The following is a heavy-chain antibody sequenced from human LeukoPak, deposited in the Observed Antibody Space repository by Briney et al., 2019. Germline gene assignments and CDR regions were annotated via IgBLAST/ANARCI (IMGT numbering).Heavy chain of an antibody. CDR3: ARDLRKKKLKTVTTKDRDY. D-gene: IGHD4-17*01. V-gene: IGHV1-2*04. Sequence: ASVKVSCKASGYTFTGYYMHWVRQAPGQGLEWMGWINPNSGGTNYAQKFQGWVTMTRDTSISTAYMELSSLRSEDTAVYYCARDLRKKKLKTVTTKDRDYWGQGTLVTVSS. CDR1: GYTFTGYY. CDR2: INPNSGGT. J-gene: IGHJ4*02.